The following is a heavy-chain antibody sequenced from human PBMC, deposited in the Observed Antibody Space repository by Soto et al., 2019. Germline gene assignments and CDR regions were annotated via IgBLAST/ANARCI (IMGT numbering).Heavy chain of an antibody. CDR3: ARDPGGALNAYYYYYGMDV. CDR2: ISAYNGNT. D-gene: IGHD1-26*01. V-gene: IGHV1-18*01. J-gene: IGHJ6*02. CDR1: GFDFISSG. Sequence: ASVKVSCKASGFDFISSGIQWVRQAPGQGLEWMGWISAYNGNTNYAQKLQGRVTMTTDTSTSTAYMELRSLRSDDTAVYYCARDPGGALNAYYYYYGMDVWGQGTTVTVSS.